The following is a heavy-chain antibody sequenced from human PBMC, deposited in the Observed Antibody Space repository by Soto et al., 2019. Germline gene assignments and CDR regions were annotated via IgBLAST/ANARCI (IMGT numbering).Heavy chain of an antibody. D-gene: IGHD3-22*01. CDR1: GGPFSGDDLY. CDR2: VYHTGTT. Sequence: SETLSLTCVVSGGPFSGDDLYWRWIRHLPGKGLEWIANVYHTGTTYYNPSLKSRVSMSVDTSQNQFSLILASVTAADTAVYYCARALVTDYNSRDYHYYFAMDVWGQGTSVTVSS. CDR3: ARALVTDYNSRDYHYYFAMDV. V-gene: IGHV4-31*02. J-gene: IGHJ6*02.